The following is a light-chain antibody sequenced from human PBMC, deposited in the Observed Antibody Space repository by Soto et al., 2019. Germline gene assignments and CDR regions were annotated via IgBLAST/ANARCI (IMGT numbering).Light chain of an antibody. V-gene: IGKV3-11*01. Sequence: EIVLTQSPATLSLSAGERVTLSCRASQSVSKFLAWYQQRPGQAPRLLMYDVSNRATGIPARFSGSGSGTDFTLTISGLEPEDVAVYYCQHRSNFGPGTKVDIK. CDR1: QSVSKF. J-gene: IGKJ3*01. CDR2: DVS. CDR3: QHRSN.